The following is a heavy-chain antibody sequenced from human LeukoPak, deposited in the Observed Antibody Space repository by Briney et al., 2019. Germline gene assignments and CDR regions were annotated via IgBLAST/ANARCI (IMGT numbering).Heavy chain of an antibody. J-gene: IGHJ1*01. Sequence: PSETLSLTCTVSGGSISGSTSYWGWIRQSPGKGLEWIGLLNYSGITYYNTSFKSRVSISIYTSRNHFSLKLSSVTAADTAFYYCSIYYSDTGDFHPGRQDTLVTISS. V-gene: IGHV4-39*07. CDR2: LNYSGIT. CDR3: SIYYSDTGDFHP. D-gene: IGHD2-21*01. CDR1: GGSISGSTSY.